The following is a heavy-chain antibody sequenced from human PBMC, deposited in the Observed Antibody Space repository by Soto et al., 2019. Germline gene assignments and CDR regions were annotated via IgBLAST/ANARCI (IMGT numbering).Heavy chain of an antibody. V-gene: IGHV3-21*01. Sequence: GGSLRLSCAASGFTFSSYSMNWVHQAPGKGLEWVSSISSSSSYIYYADSVKGRFTISRDNAKNSLYLQMNSLRAEDTAVYYCARDQPYSSSLWYYYGMDVWGQGTTVTVSS. CDR2: ISSSSSYI. D-gene: IGHD6-13*01. J-gene: IGHJ6*02. CDR3: ARDQPYSSSLWYYYGMDV. CDR1: GFTFSSYS.